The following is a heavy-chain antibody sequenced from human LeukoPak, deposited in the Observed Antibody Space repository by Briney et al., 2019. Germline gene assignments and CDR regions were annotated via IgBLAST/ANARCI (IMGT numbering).Heavy chain of an antibody. CDR1: GFTFSSYW. CDR3: AXEGYSYLVCYFDY. CDR2: IKQDGSEK. V-gene: IGHV3-7*01. Sequence: PGGSLRLSCAASGFTFSSYWMSWVRQAPGKGLEWVANIKQDGSEKYYVDSVKGRFTISRDNAKNSLYLQMNSLRAEDTAVYYXAXEGYSYLVCYFDYWGQGTLVTVSS. J-gene: IGHJ4*02. D-gene: IGHD5-18*01.